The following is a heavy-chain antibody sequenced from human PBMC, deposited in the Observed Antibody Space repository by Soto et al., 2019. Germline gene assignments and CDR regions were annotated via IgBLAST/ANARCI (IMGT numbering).Heavy chain of an antibody. CDR2: ISAYNGNT. Sequence: ASVKVSCKASGYTFTRYGISWVRQAPGQGLEWMGWISAYNGNTNYAQKLQGRVTMTTDTSTSTAYMELRSLRSDDTAVYYCATTHGPIAAAGTEAFDIWGQGTMVTVSS. D-gene: IGHD6-13*01. J-gene: IGHJ3*02. V-gene: IGHV1-18*01. CDR1: GYTFTRYG. CDR3: ATTHGPIAAAGTEAFDI.